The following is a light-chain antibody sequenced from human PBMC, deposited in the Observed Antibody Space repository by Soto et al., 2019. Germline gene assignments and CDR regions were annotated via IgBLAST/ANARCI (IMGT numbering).Light chain of an antibody. Sequence: QSALTHPASVSGSPGQSITISCTGSTSDVGAYNYVSWYKHHPGQAPQLMIYEVSNRPSGVSNRFSGSKSGNTASLTISGLQADDEGDYYCSSKTSSSSPFVFGTGTKVTV. CDR2: EVS. CDR1: TSDVGAYNY. CDR3: SSKTSSSSPFV. J-gene: IGLJ1*01. V-gene: IGLV2-14*01.